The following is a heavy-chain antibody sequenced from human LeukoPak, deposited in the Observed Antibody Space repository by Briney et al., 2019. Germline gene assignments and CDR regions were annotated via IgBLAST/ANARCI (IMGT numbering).Heavy chain of an antibody. CDR3: TTYRSGHY. Sequence: GGTLRLSCAASGFTFSGSDIHWVRQASGKGLEWVGRITTKPDNYATAYAASVKGRFTISRDDSESTAYLQMNSLKTEDTAVYYCTTYRSGHYWGQGTLVTVSS. CDR2: ITTKPDNYAT. V-gene: IGHV3-73*01. D-gene: IGHD6-19*01. CDR1: GFTFSGSD. J-gene: IGHJ4*02.